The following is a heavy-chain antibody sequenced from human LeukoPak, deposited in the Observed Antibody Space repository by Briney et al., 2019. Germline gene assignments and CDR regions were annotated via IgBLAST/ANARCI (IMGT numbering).Heavy chain of an antibody. CDR3: ARERADAIGAFDS. J-gene: IGHJ4*02. CDR1: GFTFNSHC. CDR2: ISSDGNSK. Sequence: GRSLSLSCEASGFTFNSHCINWVRQAPGQGLEWVAVISSDGNSKHYGDSVRGRFTISRDNSKNTVWLQMSSLRAEDTALYYCARERADAIGAFDSWGQGTLVTVSS. D-gene: IGHD2-21*01. V-gene: IGHV3-30*04.